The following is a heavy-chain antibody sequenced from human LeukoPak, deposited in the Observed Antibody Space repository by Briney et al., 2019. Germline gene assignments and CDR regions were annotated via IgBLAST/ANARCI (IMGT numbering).Heavy chain of an antibody. CDR2: VYTGRST. Sequence: PGGSLRLSCAASGFTVSSNYMTWVRQAPGKGLEWVSVVYTGRSTYSADSVKGRFTISRDNSKNTLYLQMNSLRAEDTAVYYCARGLAAAGLYFDYWGQGTLVTVSS. V-gene: IGHV3-53*01. CDR1: GFTVSSNY. CDR3: ARGLAAAGLYFDY. D-gene: IGHD6-13*01. J-gene: IGHJ4*02.